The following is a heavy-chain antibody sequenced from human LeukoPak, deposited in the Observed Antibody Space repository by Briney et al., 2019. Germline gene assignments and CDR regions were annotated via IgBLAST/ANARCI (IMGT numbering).Heavy chain of an antibody. D-gene: IGHD5-18*01. V-gene: IGHV3-30*03. CDR3: VTEDIATVYDY. CDR1: GFPFNTYG. CDR2: ISFDGGVR. Sequence: PGGSLRLSCAASGFPFNTYGLHWVRQAPGKGLEWEALISFDGGVRYYADSVKGRFTISRDNSKNTLYLQMNSLRSEDSAVYYCVTEDIATVYDYWGQGTLVTVSS. J-gene: IGHJ4*02.